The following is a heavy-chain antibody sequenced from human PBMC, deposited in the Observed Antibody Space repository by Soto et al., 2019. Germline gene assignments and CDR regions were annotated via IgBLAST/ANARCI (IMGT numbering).Heavy chain of an antibody. CDR1: GGPFSCSC. J-gene: IGHJ2*01. CDR2: ISVTGDT. CDR3: ANSINTTTSFDE. Sequence: CGLLRLSWAVAGGPFSCSCMHLVRQAPGKGPEWVSHISVTGDTYYADSVKGQFTISRDNSKHTLFLQMKSLRAEDTAVYYCANSINTTTSFDEWGPGSQVTLAS. D-gene: IGHD3-9*01. V-gene: IGHV3-23*01.